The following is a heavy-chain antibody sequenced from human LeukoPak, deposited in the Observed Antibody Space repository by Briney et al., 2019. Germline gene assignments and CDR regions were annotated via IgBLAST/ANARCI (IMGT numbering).Heavy chain of an antibody. CDR1: GFSFSSYA. Sequence: GGSLRLSCTASGFSFSSYAMSWVRQAPGRGLEWVSAISGSGGSTYYADSVKGRFTISRDNSKNTLYLQMNSLRAEDTAVYYCAKVGTGVVNWFDPWGQGTLVTVSS. CDR3: AKVGTGVVNWFDP. CDR2: ISGSGGST. J-gene: IGHJ5*02. V-gene: IGHV3-23*01. D-gene: IGHD7-27*01.